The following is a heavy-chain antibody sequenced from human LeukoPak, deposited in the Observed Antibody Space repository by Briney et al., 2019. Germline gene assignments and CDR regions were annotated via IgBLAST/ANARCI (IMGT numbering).Heavy chain of an antibody. D-gene: IGHD3-22*01. V-gene: IGHV4-39*07. CDR3: ARAIYYDSSGNGRWFDP. J-gene: IGHJ5*02. CDR1: GGSISSSSYY. CDR2: IYYSGST. Sequence: SETLSLTCTVSGGSISSSSYYWGWIRQPPGKGLEWIGSIYYSGSTYYNPSLKSRVTISVDTSKNQFSLKLSSVTAADTAVYYCARAIYYDSSGNGRWFDPWGQGTLVTVSS.